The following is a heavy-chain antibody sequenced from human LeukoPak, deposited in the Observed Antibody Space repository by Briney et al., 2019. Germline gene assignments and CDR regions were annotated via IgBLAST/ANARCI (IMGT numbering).Heavy chain of an antibody. D-gene: IGHD4-11*01. V-gene: IGHV3-48*01. CDR2: ISSSTSTI. CDR3: ARGLPYDYINRFDR. CDR1: GFTFSTYS. J-gene: IGHJ5*02. Sequence: GGSLRLSCAASGFTFSTYSMNWVRQAPAKGLERVSYISSSTSTIYYADSVKGRFTISRDNAKNPLYLQMNSLRAEDTAVYYCARGLPYDYINRFDRWGQGTLVTVSS.